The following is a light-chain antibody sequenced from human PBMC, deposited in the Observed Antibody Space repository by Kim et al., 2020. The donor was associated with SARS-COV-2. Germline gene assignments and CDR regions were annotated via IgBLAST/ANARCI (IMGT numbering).Light chain of an antibody. CDR3: QQYGSSPWT. Sequence: ARGERATLSCRASQSVSSSYLAWYRQRPGQAPSLLIYGASRRATGIPDRFSGSGSGTDFTLTITRLEPEDFAVYYCQQYGSSPWTFGQGTKVDIK. CDR1: QSVSSSY. CDR2: GAS. J-gene: IGKJ1*01. V-gene: IGKV3-20*01.